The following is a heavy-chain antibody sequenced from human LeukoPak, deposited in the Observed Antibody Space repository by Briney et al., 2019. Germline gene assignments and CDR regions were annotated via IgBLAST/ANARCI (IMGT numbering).Heavy chain of an antibody. D-gene: IGHD3-9*01. Sequence: RTGESLKISCKGSGYSFTSYWIGWVRQMPGKGLEWMGIIYPGDSDTRYSPSFQGQVTISADKSISTAYLQWSSLKASDTAMYYCASNLLRYFDWSRYWGQGTLVTVSS. CDR2: IYPGDSDT. V-gene: IGHV5-51*01. CDR1: GYSFTSYW. J-gene: IGHJ4*02. CDR3: ASNLLRYFDWSRY.